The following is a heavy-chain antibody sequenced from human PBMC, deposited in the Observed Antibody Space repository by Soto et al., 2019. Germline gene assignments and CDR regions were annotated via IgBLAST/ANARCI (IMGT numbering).Heavy chain of an antibody. J-gene: IGHJ6*02. CDR1: GYSFTSYW. CDR2: IYPGDSDT. CDR3: ARHPPYYDILTGYRTYYYYGMDV. Sequence: GESLKISCKGSGYSFTSYWIGWVRQMPGKGLEWMGIIYPGDSDTRCSPSFQGQVTISADKSISTAYLQWSSLKASDTAMYYCARHPPYYDILTGYRTYYYYGMDVWGQGTTVTVSS. D-gene: IGHD3-9*01. V-gene: IGHV5-51*01.